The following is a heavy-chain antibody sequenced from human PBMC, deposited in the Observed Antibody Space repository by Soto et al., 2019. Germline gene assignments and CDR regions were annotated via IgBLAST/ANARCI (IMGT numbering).Heavy chain of an antibody. D-gene: IGHD2-21*01. Sequence: PGGSLRLSCAASGFTVGSNYVSWVRQAPGKGLEWVSVIYTGGNTYYADSVTGRFTISRDNSKNTLYLQMNSLRAEDTAVYYCARAGIVASWGNWLDTWGQGTLVTVSS. J-gene: IGHJ5*02. CDR1: GFTVGSNY. V-gene: IGHV3-66*01. CDR3: ARAGIVASWGNWLDT. CDR2: IYTGGNT.